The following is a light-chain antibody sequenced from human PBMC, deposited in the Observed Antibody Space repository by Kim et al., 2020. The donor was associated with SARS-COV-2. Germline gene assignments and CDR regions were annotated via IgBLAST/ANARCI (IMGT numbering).Light chain of an antibody. Sequence: VSPGQTASISCSGDKLGDKYACWYQQKPGQSPVLVIYQDSKRPSGIPERFSGSNSGNTATLTISGTQAMDEADYYCQAWDSSTAWVFGGGTQLTVL. J-gene: IGLJ3*02. CDR2: QDS. CDR3: QAWDSSTAWV. CDR1: KLGDKY. V-gene: IGLV3-1*01.